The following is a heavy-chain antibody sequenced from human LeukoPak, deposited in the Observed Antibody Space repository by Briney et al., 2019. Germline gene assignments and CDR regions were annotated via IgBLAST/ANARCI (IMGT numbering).Heavy chain of an antibody. J-gene: IGHJ4*02. V-gene: IGHV4-38-2*02. CDR2: IYHSGST. D-gene: IGHD5-12*01. Sequence: SETLSLTCTVSGYSISSGYYWGWIRQPPGKGLEWIGSIYHSGSTYYNPSLKSRVTIAVETSKNQFSLKLNSVTAADTAVYYCARADIVATYFDYWGQGTLVTVSS. CDR3: ARADIVATYFDY. CDR1: GYSISSGYY.